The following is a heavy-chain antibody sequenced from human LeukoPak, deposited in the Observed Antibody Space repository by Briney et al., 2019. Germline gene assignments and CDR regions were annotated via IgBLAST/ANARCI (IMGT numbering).Heavy chain of an antibody. D-gene: IGHD3-22*01. Sequence: SQTLSLTCTVSGGSISSGSYYWSWIRQPAGKGLKWIGRIYTSGSTNHNPSLKSRVTISVDTSKNQFSLKLSSVTAADTAVYYCASEAIGYYYGMDVWGQGTTVTVSS. V-gene: IGHV4-61*02. CDR3: ASEAIGYYYGMDV. CDR2: IYTSGST. J-gene: IGHJ6*02. CDR1: GGSISSGSYY.